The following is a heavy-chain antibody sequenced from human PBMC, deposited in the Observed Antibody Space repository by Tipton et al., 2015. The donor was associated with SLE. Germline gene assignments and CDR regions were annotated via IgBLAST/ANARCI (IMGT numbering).Heavy chain of an antibody. CDR1: GVSISSHY. Sequence: TLSLTCTVSGVSISSHYWNWIRQPPGKGLEWIGYIYHTGYTNFHPSLKSRVTMSIDTSENQFSLKLTSVTAADTAVYYCAREATDYWYFDLWGRGTLVTVSS. V-gene: IGHV4-59*11. J-gene: IGHJ2*01. CDR3: AREATDYWYFDL. D-gene: IGHD1-26*01. CDR2: IYHTGYT.